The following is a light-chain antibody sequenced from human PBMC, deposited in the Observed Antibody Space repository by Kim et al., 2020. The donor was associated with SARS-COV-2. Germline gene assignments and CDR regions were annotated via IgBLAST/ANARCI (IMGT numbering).Light chain of an antibody. Sequence: AYVGDTVTITCRASQSISSYLKWYQQKPGKAPKLLIYAASSLQSGVPSRFSGSGSGTDFTLTISSLQPEDFATYYCQQSYSTPWTFGQGTKVDIK. CDR1: QSISSY. J-gene: IGKJ1*01. V-gene: IGKV1-39*01. CDR2: AAS. CDR3: QQSYSTPWT.